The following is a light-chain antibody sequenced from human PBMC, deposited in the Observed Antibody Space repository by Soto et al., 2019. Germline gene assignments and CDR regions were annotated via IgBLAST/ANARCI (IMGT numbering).Light chain of an antibody. J-gene: IGLJ2*01. Sequence: QSALTQPASVSGSPGQSITISCTGTSSDVGGYNYVSWYQQHPGKAPKLMIYDVSNRPSGVSNRFSGSKSGNTASLTISGLQAEDEADYYCSSYTSSSTSGFGGGTTLTV. CDR3: SSYTSSSTSG. CDR2: DVS. V-gene: IGLV2-14*01. CDR1: SSDVGGYNY.